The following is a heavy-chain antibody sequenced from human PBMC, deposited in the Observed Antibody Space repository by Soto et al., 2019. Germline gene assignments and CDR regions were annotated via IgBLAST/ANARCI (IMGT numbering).Heavy chain of an antibody. CDR2: IFSGGNA. D-gene: IGHD3-10*01. Sequence: PGGSLRLSCAVSGDTVNSNFMSWVRQAPGKGLERVSVIFSGGNADYADSVKGRFIMSRDISKNTLYLQMSSLRAEDTAVYFCVKEFRGAFDYWGQGTLVTVSS. V-gene: IGHV3-53*01. CDR1: GDTVNSNF. J-gene: IGHJ4*02. CDR3: VKEFRGAFDY.